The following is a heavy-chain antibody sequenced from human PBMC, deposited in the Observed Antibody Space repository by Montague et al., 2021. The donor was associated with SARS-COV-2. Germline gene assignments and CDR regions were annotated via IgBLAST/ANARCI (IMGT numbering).Heavy chain of an antibody. J-gene: IGHJ4*02. D-gene: IGHD5-12*01. V-gene: IGHV4-39*01. CDR2: IYYSGST. CDR3: ARHGWGWLRLLRPSDY. Sequence: SETLSLTCTVSGGSISSSTYYWGWIRQPPGKGLEWIGSIYYSGSTYYNQSLKSRVTIAVDTSKNRFSLKLSSVTAADTAVYYCARHGWGWLRLLRPSDYGGQGTLVTVSS. CDR1: GGSISSSTYY.